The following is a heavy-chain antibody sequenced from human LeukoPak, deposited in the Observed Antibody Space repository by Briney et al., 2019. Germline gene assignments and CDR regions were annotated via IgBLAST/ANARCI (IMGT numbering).Heavy chain of an antibody. CDR1: GFRFSSYW. J-gene: IGHJ4*02. D-gene: IGHD4/OR15-4a*01. Sequence: GGSLRLSCVTSGFRFSSYWMTWVRQAPGKGLEWVANIKLDGSEKYYGDAVKGRFTISRDNAKKALYLEMSRLGAEDTAVYYCARVSREDYLKDYHYDLWGQGTLVTVTS. CDR3: ARVSREDYLKDYHYDL. CDR2: IKLDGSEK. V-gene: IGHV3-7*01.